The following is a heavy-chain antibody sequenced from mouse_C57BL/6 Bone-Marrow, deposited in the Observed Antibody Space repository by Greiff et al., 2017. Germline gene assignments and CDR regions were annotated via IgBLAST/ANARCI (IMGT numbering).Heavy chain of an antibody. CDR3: TRKEANWDEGY. Sequence: VQLQQSGAELARPGASVKLSCKASGYTFTSYGISWVKQRTGQGLEWIGEIYPRSGNTYYNEKFKGKATLTADKSSSTAYMELRSLTSEDAAVYFCTRKEANWDEGYWGQGTTLTVSS. CDR2: IYPRSGNT. J-gene: IGHJ2*01. D-gene: IGHD4-1*01. V-gene: IGHV1-81*01. CDR1: GYTFTSYG.